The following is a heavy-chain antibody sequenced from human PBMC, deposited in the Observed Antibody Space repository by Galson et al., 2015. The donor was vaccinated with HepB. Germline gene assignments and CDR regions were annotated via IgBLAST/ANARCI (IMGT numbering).Heavy chain of an antibody. D-gene: IGHD1-26*01. CDR1: GGSISSYY. CDR3: ARAPRGSFIDY. J-gene: IGHJ4*02. Sequence: TLSLTCTVSGGSISSYYWSWIRQPPGKGLEWIGYIYYSGSTNYNPSLKSRVTISVDTSKNQFSLKLSSVTAADTAVYYCARAPRGSFIDYWGQGTLITVSS. V-gene: IGHV4-59*01. CDR2: IYYSGST.